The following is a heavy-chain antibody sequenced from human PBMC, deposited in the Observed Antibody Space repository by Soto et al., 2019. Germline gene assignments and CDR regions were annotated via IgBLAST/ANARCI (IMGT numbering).Heavy chain of an antibody. D-gene: IGHD1-26*01. Sequence: QVQLQESGPGLVKPSETLSLICTVSGDSVSSGSHYWSWVRQPPGNGLEWIGFIHYSGNTNCNPYLKSRVPIALDTSKHQRSLKLSAVTAADTAVYYGARYGGTYYVYWGQGTLVTVSS. CDR3: ARYGGTYYVY. CDR2: IHYSGNT. V-gene: IGHV4-61*01. CDR1: GDSVSSGSHY. J-gene: IGHJ4*02.